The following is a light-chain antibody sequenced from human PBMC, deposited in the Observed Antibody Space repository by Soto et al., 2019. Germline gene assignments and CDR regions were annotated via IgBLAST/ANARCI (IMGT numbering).Light chain of an antibody. V-gene: IGKV1-27*01. Sequence: DIQMTQSPSSLSASVGDRVTITCRASQGISNYLAWYQQKPGKVPKLLIYAASTSQSGVPSRFSGSGSGTDFTLTIISLQPEDVATYYCQKYNSAPLTFGPGTKVDIK. CDR1: QGISNY. CDR2: AAS. J-gene: IGKJ3*01. CDR3: QKYNSAPLT.